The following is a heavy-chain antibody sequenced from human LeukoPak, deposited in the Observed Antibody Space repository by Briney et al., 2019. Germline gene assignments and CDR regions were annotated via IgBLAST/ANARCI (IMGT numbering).Heavy chain of an antibody. J-gene: IGHJ4*02. Sequence: SETLSLTCTVSGRSISSSSYYWGWIRQPPGKGLGWIGSIYYSGRTYYNPSLKSRVTISVDTSKNQFSLKLSSLTDADTAVYYCARLRGSVTYCDYWGQGTLVTVSS. D-gene: IGHD4-11*01. CDR3: ARLRGSVTYCDY. CDR2: IYYSGRT. V-gene: IGHV4-39*01. CDR1: GRSISSSSYY.